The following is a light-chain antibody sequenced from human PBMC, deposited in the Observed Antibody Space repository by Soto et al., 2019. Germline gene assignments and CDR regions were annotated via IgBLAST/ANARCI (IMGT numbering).Light chain of an antibody. J-gene: IGLJ3*02. V-gene: IGLV2-14*03. CDR1: SSDVGGYNH. CDR2: DVS. CDR3: SSYTATRTVV. Sequence: QSALTQPASVSGSPRQSITIACTGTSSDVGGYNHVSWYQVHPGKAPRLVIYDVSIRPPAVSDRFSGSTSGNTASLTISGLQAEDEAYYYCSSYTATRTVVFGGGTKLTVL.